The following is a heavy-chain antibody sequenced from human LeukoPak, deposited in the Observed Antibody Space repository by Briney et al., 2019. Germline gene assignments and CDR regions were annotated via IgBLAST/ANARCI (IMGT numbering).Heavy chain of an antibody. V-gene: IGHV3-23*01. CDR2: ISGSGGST. J-gene: IGHJ4*02. Sequence: GGSLRLSCAASGFTFSSYAMSWVRQAPGKGLEWVSAISGSGGSTYYADSVKGRFTISRDNSKNTLYLQMNSLRAEDTAVYYCAKQDCSGGSCSPLSYFDYWGQGTLVTVSS. CDR1: GFTFSSYA. CDR3: AKQDCSGGSCSPLSYFDY. D-gene: IGHD2-15*01.